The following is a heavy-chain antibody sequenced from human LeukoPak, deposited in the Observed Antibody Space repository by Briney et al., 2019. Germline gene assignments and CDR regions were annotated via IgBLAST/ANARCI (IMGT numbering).Heavy chain of an antibody. CDR2: INPSGGST. CDR1: GYTFTGYY. V-gene: IGHV1-46*01. CDR3: AKEAAAGFDRPPDAFDI. Sequence: ASVEVSCKASGYTFTGYYMHWVRQAPGQGLEWMGIINPSGGSTSYAQKFQGRVTMTRDMSTSTVYMELSSLRSEDTAVYYCAKEAAAGFDRPPDAFDIWGQGTMVTVSS. D-gene: IGHD6-13*01. J-gene: IGHJ3*02.